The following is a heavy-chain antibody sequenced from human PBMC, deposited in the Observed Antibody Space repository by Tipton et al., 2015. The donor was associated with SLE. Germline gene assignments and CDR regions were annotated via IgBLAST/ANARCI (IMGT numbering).Heavy chain of an antibody. V-gene: IGHV4-59*12. CDR2: IYYSGST. CDR3: AREGGYSGYGADY. J-gene: IGHJ4*02. CDR1: GGSISSYY. Sequence: TLSLTCTVSGGSISSYYWSWIRQPPGKGLEWIGYIYYSGSTNYNPSLKSRVTISVDTSKNQFSLKLSSVTAADTAVYYCAREGGYSGYGADYWGQGTLVTVSS. D-gene: IGHD5-12*01.